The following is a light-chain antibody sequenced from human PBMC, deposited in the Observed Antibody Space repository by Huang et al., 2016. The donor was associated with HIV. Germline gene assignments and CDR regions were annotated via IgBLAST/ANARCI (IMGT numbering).Light chain of an antibody. CDR3: QQRSNWPRMYT. CDR1: QSVSSY. V-gene: IGKV3-11*01. J-gene: IGKJ2*01. Sequence: EIVLTQSPATLSLSPGERATLSCRASQSVSSYVAWYQQKPGQAPRLLIYDASNRATGSPARFSGSVSGTDFTLTISSLEPEDFAVYYCQQRSNWPRMYTFGQGTKLEIK. CDR2: DAS.